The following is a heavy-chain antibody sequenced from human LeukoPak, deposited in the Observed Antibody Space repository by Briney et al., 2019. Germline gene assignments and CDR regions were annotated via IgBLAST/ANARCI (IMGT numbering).Heavy chain of an antibody. CDR3: ARSGLGYYYYYYMDV. D-gene: IGHD1-26*01. J-gene: IGHJ6*03. CDR2: IYTSGST. CDR1: GGSISSYY. Sequence: SETLSLTCAVSGGSISSYYWSWIRQPAGKGLEWIGRIYTSGSTNYNPSLKSRVTMSVDTSKNQFSLKLSSVTAADTAVYYCARSGLGYYYYYYMDVWGKGTTVTVSS. V-gene: IGHV4-4*07.